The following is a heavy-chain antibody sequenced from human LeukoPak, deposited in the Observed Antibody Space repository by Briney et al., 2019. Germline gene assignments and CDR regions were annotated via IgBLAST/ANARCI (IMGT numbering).Heavy chain of an antibody. D-gene: IGHD3-9*01. Sequence: PSETLSLTCAVYGGSFSGYYWSWIRQPPGKGLEWTGEINHSGSTNYNPSLKSRVTISVDTSKNQFSLKLSSVTAADTAVYYCARVNTYYDILTGYYRGRYFDYWGQGTLVTVSS. J-gene: IGHJ4*02. CDR2: INHSGST. CDR3: ARVNTYYDILTGYYRGRYFDY. V-gene: IGHV4-34*01. CDR1: GGSFSGYY.